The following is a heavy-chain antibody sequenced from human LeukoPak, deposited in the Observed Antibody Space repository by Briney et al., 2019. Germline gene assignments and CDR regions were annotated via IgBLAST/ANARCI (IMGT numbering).Heavy chain of an antibody. J-gene: IGHJ4*02. CDR3: SKVVAGKVIDY. V-gene: IGHV3-23*01. CDR1: GFTFSSYA. Sequence: AGGSLRLFCAASGFTFSSYAMSWVRQAPGKGLEWVSAISGSGGSTYYADSVKGRFTVPRDNSKHTLYQQMNSLRAEGTAVYYCSKVVAGKVIDYWGEGTLVPVSS. CDR2: ISGSGGST. D-gene: IGHD2-15*01.